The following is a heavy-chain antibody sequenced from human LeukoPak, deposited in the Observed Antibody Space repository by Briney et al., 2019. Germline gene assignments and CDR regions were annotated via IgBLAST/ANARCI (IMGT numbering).Heavy chain of an antibody. D-gene: IGHD1-1*01. J-gene: IGHJ4*02. CDR3: ARDTTLDY. CDR1: GGSISSGGYY. Sequence: SEALSLTCTVSGGSISSGGYYWSWIRQHPGKGLEWIGNIYYSGSTYYNPSLKSRVIISVDTSKNQFSLKVSSVTAADTAVYYCARDTTLDYWGQGTLVTVSS. CDR2: IYYSGST. V-gene: IGHV4-31*03.